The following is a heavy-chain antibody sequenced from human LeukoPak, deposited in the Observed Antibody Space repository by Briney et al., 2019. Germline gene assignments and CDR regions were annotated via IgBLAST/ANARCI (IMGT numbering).Heavy chain of an antibody. V-gene: IGHV3-53*01. J-gene: IGHJ4*02. Sequence: GGSLRLSCAASGFTGITDYMTWVRQAPGKGLEWVSIIYSDGSTYYADSVRGRFSISRDNSKNTAYLQINSLRAEDTAVYYCTRSVSGSFPIVHWGQGTLVTVSS. CDR1: GFTGITDY. CDR2: IYSDGST. D-gene: IGHD1-26*01. CDR3: TRSVSGSFPIVH.